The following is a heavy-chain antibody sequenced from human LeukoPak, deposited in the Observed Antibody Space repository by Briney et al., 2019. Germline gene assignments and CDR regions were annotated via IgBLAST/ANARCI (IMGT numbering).Heavy chain of an antibody. D-gene: IGHD3-10*01. CDR3: ARGNYYGSGSYFTPFLTY. CDR2: ISSSSSYI. CDR1: GFTFSSYS. J-gene: IGHJ4*02. Sequence: PGGSLRLSCAASGFTFSSYSMNWVRQAPGKGLEWVSSISSSSSYIYYADSVKGRFTISRDNAKNSLYLQMNSPRAEDTAVYYGARGNYYGSGSYFTPFLTYWGQGTLVTVSS. V-gene: IGHV3-21*01.